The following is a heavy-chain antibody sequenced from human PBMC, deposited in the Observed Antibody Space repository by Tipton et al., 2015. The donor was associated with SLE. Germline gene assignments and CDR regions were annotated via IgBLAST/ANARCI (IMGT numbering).Heavy chain of an antibody. CDR1: GGSISSHY. CDR3: ARGGYSGYDSLNYYYGMDV. Sequence: TLSLTCTVSGGSISSHYWSWIRQPPGKGLEWIGSIYYSGSTYYNPSLKSRVTISVDTSKNQFSLKLSSVTAADTAVYSCARGGYSGYDSLNYYYGMDVWGQGTTVTVSS. J-gene: IGHJ6*02. D-gene: IGHD5-12*01. CDR2: IYYSGST. V-gene: IGHV4-59*11.